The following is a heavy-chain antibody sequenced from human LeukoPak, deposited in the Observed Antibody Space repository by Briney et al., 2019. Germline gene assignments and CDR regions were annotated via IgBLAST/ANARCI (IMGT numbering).Heavy chain of an antibody. V-gene: IGHV1-2*02. CDR1: GYTFTSYG. Sequence: ASVKVSCKASGYTFTSYGISWVRQAPGQGLEWMGWINPNSGGTNYAQKFQGRVTMTRDTSISTAYMELSRLRSDDTAVYYCARETIVGATTIDYWGQGTLVTVSS. J-gene: IGHJ4*02. CDR2: INPNSGGT. D-gene: IGHD1-26*01. CDR3: ARETIVGATTIDY.